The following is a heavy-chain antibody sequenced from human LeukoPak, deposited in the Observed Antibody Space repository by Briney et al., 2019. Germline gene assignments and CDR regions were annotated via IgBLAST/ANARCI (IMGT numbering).Heavy chain of an antibody. V-gene: IGHV3-21*01. J-gene: IGHJ1*01. Sequence: NSGGSLRLSCAASGFTFSSYSMNWVRQAPGKGLEWVSSISSSSSYIYYADSVKGRFTISRDNAKNSLYLQMNSLRAEDTAVYYCARGSASSSWYRYFQHWGQGTLVTVSS. CDR3: ARGSASSSWYRYFQH. D-gene: IGHD6-13*01. CDR2: ISSSSSYI. CDR1: GFTFSSYS.